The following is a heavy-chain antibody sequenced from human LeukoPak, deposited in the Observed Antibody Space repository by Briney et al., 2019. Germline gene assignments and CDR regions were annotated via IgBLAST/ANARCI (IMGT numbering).Heavy chain of an antibody. CDR1: GFTFSSYS. V-gene: IGHV3-21*01. CDR3: ARDLSPYYYGSGNDY. J-gene: IGHJ4*02. D-gene: IGHD3-10*01. Sequence: GGSLRLSCAASGFTFSSYSMNWVRQAPGKGLEWVSSISSSSSYIYYADSVKGRFTISRDNAKNSLYLQMNSLRAEDTAVYYCARDLSPYYYGSGNDYWGQGTLVTVSS. CDR2: ISSSSSYI.